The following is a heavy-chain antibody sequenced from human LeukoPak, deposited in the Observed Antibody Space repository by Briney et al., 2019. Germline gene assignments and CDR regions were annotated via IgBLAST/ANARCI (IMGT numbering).Heavy chain of an antibody. J-gene: IGHJ4*02. CDR1: GFTFSSYE. CDR2: IGGSGSA. CDR3: TKRGAEVGETVAPGDY. V-gene: IGHV3-23*01. Sequence: GGSLRLSCAASGFTFSSYEMNWVRQAPGKGLEWVSGIGGSGSAYYADSVKGRFSISRDNSKNTLYLQMDSLRAEDTAVYYCTKRGAEVGETVAPGDYWGQGTLLTVSS. D-gene: IGHD1-26*01.